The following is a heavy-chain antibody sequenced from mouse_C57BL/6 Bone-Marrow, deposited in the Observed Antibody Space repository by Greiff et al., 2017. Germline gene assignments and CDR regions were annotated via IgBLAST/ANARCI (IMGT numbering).Heavy chain of an antibody. V-gene: IGHV14-2*01. CDR2: IDPGDGET. CDR1: GFNIKDYY. Sequence: VQLQQSGAELVKPGASVKLSCTASGFNIKDYYMHWVKQRTEQGLEWIGRIDPGDGETKYAPKFPGKATITADTSSNTAYLQLSSLTSEDTSVYYCASITAVVAKGYFDVWGTGTTVTVSS. J-gene: IGHJ1*03. CDR3: ASITAVVAKGYFDV. D-gene: IGHD1-1*01.